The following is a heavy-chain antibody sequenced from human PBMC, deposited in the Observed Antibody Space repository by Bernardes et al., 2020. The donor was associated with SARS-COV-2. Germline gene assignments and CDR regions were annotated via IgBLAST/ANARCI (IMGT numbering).Heavy chain of an antibody. D-gene: IGHD3-3*01. Sequence: SETLSLTCTVSGGSISSYYWSWIRQPAGKGLEWIGRIYTSGSTNYNPSLKSRVTMSVDTSKNQFSLKLSSVTAADTAVYYCAGFLEWSNSPYYYYYGMDVWGQGTTVTVSS. CDR1: GGSISSYY. J-gene: IGHJ6*02. V-gene: IGHV4-4*07. CDR2: IYTSGST. CDR3: AGFLEWSNSPYYYYYGMDV.